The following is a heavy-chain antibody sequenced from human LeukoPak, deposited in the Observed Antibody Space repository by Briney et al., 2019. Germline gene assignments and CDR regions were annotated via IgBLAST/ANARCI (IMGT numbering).Heavy chain of an antibody. Sequence: GGSLRLSCAASGFTLSSYAMSWVRQAPGKGLEWVSGISSSGGSTYYADSVKGRFTISRDNSKSTLSLQMNSLRAEDTAVYYCAKNLNPFDSWGQGILVTVSS. CDR2: ISSSGGST. CDR3: AKNLNPFDS. CDR1: GFTLSSYA. J-gene: IGHJ4*02. V-gene: IGHV3-23*01.